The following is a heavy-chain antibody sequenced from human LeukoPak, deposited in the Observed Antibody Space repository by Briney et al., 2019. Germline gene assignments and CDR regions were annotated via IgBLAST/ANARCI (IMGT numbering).Heavy chain of an antibody. CDR1: GFTFSSYA. V-gene: IGHV3-30-3*01. D-gene: IGHD6-6*01. CDR3: ARIAARTYYYYYGMDV. J-gene: IGHJ6*02. Sequence: GGSLRLSCAASGFTFSSYAMHWVRQAPGKGLEWVAVISYDGSNKYYADSVKGRFTISRDNSKNTLYLQMNSLRAEDTAVYYCARIAARTYYYYYGMDVWGQGTTVTVSS. CDR2: ISYDGSNK.